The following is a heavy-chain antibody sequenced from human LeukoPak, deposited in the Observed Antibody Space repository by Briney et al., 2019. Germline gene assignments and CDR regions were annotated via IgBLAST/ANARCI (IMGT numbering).Heavy chain of an antibody. CDR2: IYTSGST. D-gene: IGHD3-10*01. V-gene: IGHV4-61*02. CDR1: GGSISSGSYY. Sequence: SETLSLTCTVSGGSISSGSYYWSWIRQPAGKGLEWIGRIYTSGSTNYNPSLKSRVTISVDTSKNQFSLKLSSVTAADTAVYYCARAGQARGKYGSGIYYYRDVWGKGTTVTISS. J-gene: IGHJ6*03. CDR3: ARAGQARGKYGSGIYYYRDV.